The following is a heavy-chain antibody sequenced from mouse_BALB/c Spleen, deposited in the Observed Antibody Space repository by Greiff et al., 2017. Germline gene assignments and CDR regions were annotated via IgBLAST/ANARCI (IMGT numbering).Heavy chain of an antibody. CDR3: TGTGVYAMDY. J-gene: IGHJ4*01. D-gene: IGHD4-1*01. CDR2: IRLKSNNYAT. Sequence: EVQLVESGGGLVQPGGSMKLSCVASGFTFSNYWMNWVRQSPEKGLEWVAEIRLKSNNYATHYAESVKGRFTISRDDSKSSVYLQMNNLRAEDTGIYYCTGTGVYAMDYWGQGTSVTVSS. CDR1: GFTFSNYW. V-gene: IGHV6-6*02.